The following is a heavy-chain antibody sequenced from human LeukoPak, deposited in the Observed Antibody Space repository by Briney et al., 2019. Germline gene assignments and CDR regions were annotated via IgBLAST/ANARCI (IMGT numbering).Heavy chain of an antibody. V-gene: IGHV3-48*01. CDR1: GFTFSSYS. J-gene: IGHJ5*02. Sequence: GGSLRLSCAASGFTFSSYSMNWVRQAPGKGLEWVSYISSSSSTIYYADSVKGRFTISGDNAKNSLYLQMNSLRAEDTAVYYCARESLEYSSRYRRFDPWGQGTLVTVSS. D-gene: IGHD6-6*01. CDR2: ISSSSSTI. CDR3: ARESLEYSSRYRRFDP.